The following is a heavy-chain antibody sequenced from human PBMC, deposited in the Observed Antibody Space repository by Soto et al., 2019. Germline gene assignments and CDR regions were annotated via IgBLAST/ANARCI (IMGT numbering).Heavy chain of an antibody. CDR1: GGSISSGGYS. D-gene: IGHD3-3*01. Sequence: SETLSLTCAVSGGSISSGGYSWSWIRQPPGKGLEWIGYIYHSGSTYYNPSLKSRVTISVDRSKNQFSLKLSSVTAADTAVYYCARGDSDYDFWSGYRPYNWFDPWGQGTLVTVSS. J-gene: IGHJ5*02. CDR2: IYHSGST. V-gene: IGHV4-30-2*01. CDR3: ARGDSDYDFWSGYRPYNWFDP.